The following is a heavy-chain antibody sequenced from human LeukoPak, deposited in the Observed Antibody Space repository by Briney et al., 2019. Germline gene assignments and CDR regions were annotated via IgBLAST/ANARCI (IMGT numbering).Heavy chain of an antibody. J-gene: IGHJ6*03. CDR2: IRYDGSNK. CDR3: ARDAWSWIQLSFRGCYYMDV. Sequence: PGGSLRLSCAASGFTFSSYVMHWVRQAPGKGLEWVAFIRYDGSNKYYADSVKGRFTISRDNSKNTLYLQMNSLRAEDTAVYYCARDAWSWIQLSFRGCYYMDVWGKGTTVTVSS. D-gene: IGHD5-18*01. CDR1: GFTFSSYV. V-gene: IGHV3-30*02.